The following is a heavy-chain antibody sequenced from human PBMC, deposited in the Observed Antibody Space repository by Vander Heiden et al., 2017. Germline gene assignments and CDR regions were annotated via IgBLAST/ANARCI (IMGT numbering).Heavy chain of an antibody. D-gene: IGHD3-3*01. CDR1: GSTFSSYA. CDR3: AKGRGYGFWDGMGV. CDR2: ISGSGGRT. V-gene: IGHV3-23*01. Sequence: EVQLLESGGGLVQPGGSLRLSCAVSGSTFSSYAMSWVCQGPGEGLEGVSAISGSGGRTYYGDSVKGRFNISKDNSQNTLYLQMNNLRGEDTAVYYCAKGRGYGFWDGMGVWGQGTTVPVSS. J-gene: IGHJ6*02.